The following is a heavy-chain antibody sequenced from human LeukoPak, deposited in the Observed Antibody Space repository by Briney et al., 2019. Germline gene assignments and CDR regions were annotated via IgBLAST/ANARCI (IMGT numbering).Heavy chain of an antibody. J-gene: IGHJ4*02. Sequence: GGSLRLSCAASGFTVSSNYMSWVRQAPGKGLEWVSVIYSGGSTYYADSVKGRFTISRDNSKNTLYLQMNSLRAEDTAVYYCARGLPMIVVVMEDFDYWGQGTLVTVSS. V-gene: IGHV3-53*01. CDR1: GFTVSSNY. D-gene: IGHD3-22*01. CDR3: ARGLPMIVVVMEDFDY. CDR2: IYSGGST.